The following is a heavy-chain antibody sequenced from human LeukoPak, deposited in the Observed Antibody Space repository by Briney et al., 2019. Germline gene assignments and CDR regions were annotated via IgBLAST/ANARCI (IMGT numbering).Heavy chain of an antibody. CDR2: MNPNSGNT. V-gene: IGHV1-8*01. CDR3: ARAKDIVRGVIITPYFDY. D-gene: IGHD3-10*01. CDR1: GYTFTSYD. Sequence: GASVKVSCKVSGYTFTSYDINWVRQATGQGLEWMGWMNPNSGNTGYAQKFQGRVTITRNTSISTAYMELSSLRSEDTAVYYCARAKDIVRGVIITPYFDYWGQGTLVTVSS. J-gene: IGHJ4*02.